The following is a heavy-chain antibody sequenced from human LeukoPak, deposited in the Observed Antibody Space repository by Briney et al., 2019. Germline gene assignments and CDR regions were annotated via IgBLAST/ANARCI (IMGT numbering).Heavy chain of an antibody. CDR1: GFTFSSYP. V-gene: IGHV3-23*01. CDR2: ISGSGGNT. Sequence: PGGSLRLSCAASGFTFSSYPMSWVRQAPAQGLEWVSAISGSGGNTYYADSVKGRFTISRDNSKNTLYLQMDSLRAEDTAIYYCAKYLRTGSSSSFNIWGQGTMVTVSS. CDR3: AKYLRTGSSSSFNI. J-gene: IGHJ3*02. D-gene: IGHD6-6*01.